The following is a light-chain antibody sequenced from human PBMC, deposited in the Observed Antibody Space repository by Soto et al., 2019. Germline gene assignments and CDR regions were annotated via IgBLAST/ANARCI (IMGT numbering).Light chain of an antibody. CDR2: KAS. CDR1: QSIGTW. V-gene: IGKV1-5*03. Sequence: DIPMTQSPSTVSASIGDSVTITCRASQSIGTWLAWYQQRPGKVPKLLIHKASSLQSGVPSRFSASGSGTEFTLTISSLQPDDFATYYCQQYSSYSAFGPGTKVDIK. CDR3: QQYSSYSA. J-gene: IGKJ3*01.